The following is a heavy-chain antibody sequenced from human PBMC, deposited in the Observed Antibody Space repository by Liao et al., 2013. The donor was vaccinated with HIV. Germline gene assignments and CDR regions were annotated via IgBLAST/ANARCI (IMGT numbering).Heavy chain of an antibody. CDR2: IYTSGST. CDR1: GGSISPYC. D-gene: IGHD2-15*01. CDR3: ARERRVGVEYCSGGSCYNAFDY. J-gene: IGHJ4*02. Sequence: QVQLQESGPGLVKPSETLSLTCTVSGGSISPYCWSWIRQPAGKGLEWIGHIYTSGSTTYNPSLKSRVTMSVATSKNQFSLNLSSVTAADTAVYYCARERRVGVEYCSGGSCYNAFDYWGQGTLVTVSS. V-gene: IGHV4-4*07.